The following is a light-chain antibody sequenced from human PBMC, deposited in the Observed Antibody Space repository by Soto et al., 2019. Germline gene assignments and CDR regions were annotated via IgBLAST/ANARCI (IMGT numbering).Light chain of an antibody. CDR2: GAS. Sequence: EIVLTQSPATLSVSPGETATLLCRASRSVSSSVAWYQQGPGRAPRLLISGASTRATDVPARFTGSGSGTEFTLTISSLQSEDFAVYYCQQYNNWPPLTFGGGTKVEIK. CDR3: QQYNNWPPLT. CDR1: RSVSSS. J-gene: IGKJ4*01. V-gene: IGKV3-15*01.